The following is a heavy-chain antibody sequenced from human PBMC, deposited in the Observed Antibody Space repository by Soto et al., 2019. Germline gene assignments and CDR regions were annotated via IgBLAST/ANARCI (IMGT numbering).Heavy chain of an antibody. CDR3: SRYCSGGSCYYYYGMDV. J-gene: IGHJ6*02. Sequence: GGSLRLSCAASGFTFSNAWMNWVRQAPGKGLEWVGRIKSKTDGGTTDYAAPVKGRFTISRDDSKNTLYLQMNSLKTVDTAVYYCSRYCSGGSCYYYYGMDVWGQGTTVTVSS. D-gene: IGHD2-15*01. CDR1: GFTFSNAW. V-gene: IGHV3-15*07. CDR2: IKSKTDGGTT.